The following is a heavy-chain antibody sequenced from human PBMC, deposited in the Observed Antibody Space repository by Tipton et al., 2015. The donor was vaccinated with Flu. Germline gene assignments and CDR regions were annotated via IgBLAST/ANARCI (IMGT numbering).Heavy chain of an antibody. V-gene: IGHV3-7*03. CDR3: ARVPEWLGYGFDI. Sequence: SLRLSCAASGFTFSSYWMTWVRQAPGKGLEWVANIKQDGSVKYYVDSVKGRFTISRDNAKNSLFLQISSLRAEDTAVYYCARVPEWLGYGFDIWGQGTSVAVSS. CDR1: GFTFSSYW. D-gene: IGHD3-3*01. CDR2: IKQDGSVK. J-gene: IGHJ3*02.